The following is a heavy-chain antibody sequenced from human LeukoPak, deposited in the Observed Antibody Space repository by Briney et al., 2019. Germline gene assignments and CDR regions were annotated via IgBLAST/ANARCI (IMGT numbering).Heavy chain of an antibody. V-gene: IGHV1-2*04. Sequence: ASVTVSCKASGYTFTGYYMHWVGQAPGQGLEWMGWINPNSGGTNYAQKFQGWVTMTRDTSISTAYMELSRLRSDATAVYYCARGVVATPREYYFFYWGQGTLVTVSS. CDR3: ARGVVATPREYYFFY. J-gene: IGHJ4*02. D-gene: IGHD5-12*01. CDR2: INPNSGGT. CDR1: GYTFTGYY.